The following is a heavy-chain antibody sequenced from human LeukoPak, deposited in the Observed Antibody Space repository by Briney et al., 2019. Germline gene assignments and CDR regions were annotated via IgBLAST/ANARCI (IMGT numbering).Heavy chain of an antibody. V-gene: IGHV4-39*07. CDR1: GASIISTSYY. CDR2: INHSGRV. D-gene: IGHD3-22*01. CDR3: ARDAYYDDAFDI. Sequence: SETLSLTCTVSGASIISTSYYWGWIRQPPGGGLEWLGEINHSGRVDYNPSLKSRVTISVDTSKNQFSLKLSSVTAADTAVYYCARDAYYDDAFDIWGQGTMVTVSS. J-gene: IGHJ3*02.